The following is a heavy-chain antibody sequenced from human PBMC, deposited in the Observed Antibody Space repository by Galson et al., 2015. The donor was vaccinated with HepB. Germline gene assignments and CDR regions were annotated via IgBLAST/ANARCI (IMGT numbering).Heavy chain of an antibody. CDR1: GFILRNNY. J-gene: IGHJ4*02. CDR2: IYPDGNT. Sequence: SLRLSCAASGFILRNNYMSWVRQSPGKVLEWVAIIYPDGNTYYTDSMEGRFIISRDTYNNKLFLQMNNLRGDDTAMYFCAGGASPNVADDWGRGALVTVSS. CDR3: AGGASPNVADD. D-gene: IGHD3-10*02. V-gene: IGHV3-53*01.